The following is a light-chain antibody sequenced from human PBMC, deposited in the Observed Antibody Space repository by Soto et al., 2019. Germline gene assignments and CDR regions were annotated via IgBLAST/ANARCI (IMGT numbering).Light chain of an antibody. J-gene: IGKJ4*01. CDR2: GAS. Sequence: IVLTQSPGTRSLSPGERATLSCRASQSVSRNFFAWYQQKPGQAPRLVIYGASSRPTGIPDRFSGSASETDFTLTISRMEPEDFAVYFCQQYNPTLTFGGGTKVDIK. V-gene: IGKV3-20*01. CDR1: QSVSRNF. CDR3: QQYNPTLT.